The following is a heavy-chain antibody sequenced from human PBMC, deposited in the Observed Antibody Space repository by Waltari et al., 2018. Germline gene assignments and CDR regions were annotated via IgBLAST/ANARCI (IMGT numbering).Heavy chain of an antibody. V-gene: IGHV3-74*01. CDR3: ARSDYTDF. J-gene: IGHJ4*02. D-gene: IGHD3-16*01. Sequence: EVQLVESGGGLVQPGGSLRLSCIASGFPLSGYWMHWVRQAPGKGLVGVSRVKYDGCETTYADSVKGRFTRSRDNARNTLYLQMNSLRAEDTAVYYCARSDYTDFCGLGTLVTVSS. CDR2: VKYDGCET. CDR1: GFPLSGYW.